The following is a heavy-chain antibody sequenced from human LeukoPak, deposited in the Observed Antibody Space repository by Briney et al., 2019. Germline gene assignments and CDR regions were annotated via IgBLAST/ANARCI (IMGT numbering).Heavy chain of an antibody. CDR3: AKGERGSTSFPPDY. CDR1: GFTFSSYA. J-gene: IGHJ4*02. CDR2: ISWNGGSI. V-gene: IGHV3-9*03. D-gene: IGHD2-2*01. Sequence: GGSLRLSCAASGFTFSSYAMSWVRQAPGKGLEWVSGISWNGGSIGYADSVKGRFTISRDNAKNSLYLQMNSLRAEDMALYYCAKGERGSTSFPPDYWGQGTLVTVSS.